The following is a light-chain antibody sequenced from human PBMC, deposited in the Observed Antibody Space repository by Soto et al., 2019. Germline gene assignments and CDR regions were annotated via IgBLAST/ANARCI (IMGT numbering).Light chain of an antibody. J-gene: IGLJ1*01. V-gene: IGLV2-14*01. CDR1: TRDVGGYNY. CDR3: SSYTSSSTLYV. Sequence: ALTQPASVSGSPGQSITISCTGTTRDVGGYNYVCWYQQHPGKAPKLMIYEVSNRPSGVSTRFSGSKSGNTASLTISGLQAEDEADYYCSSYTSSSTLYVFXTGTKVTVL. CDR2: EVS.